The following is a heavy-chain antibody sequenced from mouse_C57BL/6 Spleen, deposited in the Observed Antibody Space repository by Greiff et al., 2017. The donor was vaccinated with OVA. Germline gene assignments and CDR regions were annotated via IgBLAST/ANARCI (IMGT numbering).Heavy chain of an antibody. D-gene: IGHD2-2*01. J-gene: IGHJ2*01. CDR2: IDPSDSYT. Sequence: QVQLQQPGAELVMPGASVKLSCKASGYTFTSYWMHWVKQRPGQGLEWIGVIDPSDSYTNYNQKFKGKSTLTVDKSSSTAYMQLSSLTSEDSAVYYCARWFLGGYFDYWGQGTTLTVSS. CDR3: ARWFLGGYFDY. CDR1: GYTFTSYW. V-gene: IGHV1-69*01.